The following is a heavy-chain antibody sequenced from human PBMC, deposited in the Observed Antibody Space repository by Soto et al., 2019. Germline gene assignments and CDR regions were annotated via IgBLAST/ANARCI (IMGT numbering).Heavy chain of an antibody. CDR3: TRDNGYYDSSGYYSHYYYYGMDV. Sequence: PGGSLRLSCTASGFTFGDYAMSWFCQAPGKGLEWVGFIRSKAYGGTTEYAASVKGRFTISRDDSKSIAYLQMNSLKTEDTAVYYCTRDNGYYDSSGYYSHYYYYGMDVWGQGTTVTVSS. J-gene: IGHJ6*02. V-gene: IGHV3-49*03. D-gene: IGHD3-22*01. CDR2: IRSKAYGGTT. CDR1: GFTFGDYA.